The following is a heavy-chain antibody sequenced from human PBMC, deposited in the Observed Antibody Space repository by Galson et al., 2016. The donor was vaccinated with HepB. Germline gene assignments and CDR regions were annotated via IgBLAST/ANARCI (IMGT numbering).Heavy chain of an antibody. V-gene: IGHV4-30-4*01. CDR2: SYYSGST. CDR3: ARGQIRWFDP. CDR1: GGSISSGDYY. J-gene: IGHJ5*02. Sequence: TLSLTCTVSGGSISSGDYYWSWIRQPPGKGLEWIGYSYYSGSTYYNPSLQSRVTISVDTAKNQFSLKLNSVTAADTAVYYCARGQIRWFDPWGQGALVTVSS.